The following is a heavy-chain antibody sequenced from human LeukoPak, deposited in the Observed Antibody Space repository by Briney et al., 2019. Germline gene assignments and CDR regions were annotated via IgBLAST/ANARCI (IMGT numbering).Heavy chain of an antibody. CDR3: ARDWGVGGRPGYMDV. J-gene: IGHJ6*03. CDR1: GGSISSSNW. CDR2: IYHSGST. D-gene: IGHD6-6*01. V-gene: IGHV4-4*02. Sequence: SETLSLTCAVSGGSISSSNWWSWVRQPPGKGLEWIGEIYHSGSTNYNPSLKSRVTILVDTSKNQVSLKLSSVTAADTAVYFCARDWGVGGRPGYMDVWGKETTVTVSS.